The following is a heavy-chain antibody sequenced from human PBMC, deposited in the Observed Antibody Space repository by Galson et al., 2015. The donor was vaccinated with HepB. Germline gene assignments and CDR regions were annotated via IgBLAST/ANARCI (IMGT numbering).Heavy chain of an antibody. Sequence: TLSLTCTVSGGSISSGSYYWSWIRQPAGKGLEWIGRIYTSGSTNYNPSLKSRVTISVDTSKNQFSLKLSSVTAADTAVYYCARDLGRVGAARPMGGAFDIWGQGTMVTVSS. V-gene: IGHV4-61*02. CDR3: ARDLGRVGAARPMGGAFDI. CDR1: GGSISSGSYY. J-gene: IGHJ3*02. CDR2: IYTSGST. D-gene: IGHD1-26*01.